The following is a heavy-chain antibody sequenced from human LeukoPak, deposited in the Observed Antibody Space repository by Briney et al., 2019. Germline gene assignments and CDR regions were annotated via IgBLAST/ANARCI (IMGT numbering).Heavy chain of an antibody. D-gene: IGHD1-26*01. V-gene: IGHV3-48*03. J-gene: IGHJ5*02. CDR1: GFTFSSYE. Sequence: PGGSLRLSCAASGFTFSSYEMNWVRQAPGKGLEWVSYISSSGSTIYYADSVKGRFTISRDNSKNTLYLQMNSLRAEDTAVYYCARVARGSYYGWFDPWGQGTLVTVSS. CDR2: ISSSGSTI. CDR3: ARVARGSYYGWFDP.